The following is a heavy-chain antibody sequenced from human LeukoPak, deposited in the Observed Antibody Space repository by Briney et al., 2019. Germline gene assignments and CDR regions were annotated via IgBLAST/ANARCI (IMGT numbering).Heavy chain of an antibody. V-gene: IGHV1-46*01. CDR3: ARDLGEWFDP. CDR2: INPSGGST. J-gene: IGHJ5*02. CDR1: GYTFTSYY. Sequence: ASVKVSCKASGYTFTSYYMHWVRQAPGQGLEWMGIINPSGGSTSYAQKFQGRVTMTRDTSISTAYMELSRLRSDDTAVYYCARDLGEWFDPWGQGTLVTVSS.